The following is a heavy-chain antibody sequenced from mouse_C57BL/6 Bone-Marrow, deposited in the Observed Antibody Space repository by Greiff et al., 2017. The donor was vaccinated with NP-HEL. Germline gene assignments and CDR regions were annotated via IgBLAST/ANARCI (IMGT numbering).Heavy chain of an antibody. CDR1: GFSLTSYA. Sequence: VMLVESGPGLVAPSQSLSITCTVSGFSLTSYAISWVRQPPGKGLEWLGVIWTGGGTNYNSALKSRLSISKDNSKSQVFLKMNSLQTDDTARYYCARTIYYYGSSYAMDYWGQGTSVTVSS. D-gene: IGHD1-1*01. CDR2: IWTGGGT. V-gene: IGHV2-9-1*01. J-gene: IGHJ4*01. CDR3: ARTIYYYGSSYAMDY.